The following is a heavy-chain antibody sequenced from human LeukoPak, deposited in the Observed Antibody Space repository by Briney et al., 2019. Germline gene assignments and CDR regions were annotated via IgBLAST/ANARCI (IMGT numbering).Heavy chain of an antibody. D-gene: IGHD3-22*01. CDR3: ARALPITMIVVVYPGGMDV. Sequence: GGSLRLSCAASGFTFSSYAMHWVRQAPGKGLEWVAVISYDGSNKYYADSVKGRLTISRDNSKNTLYLQMNSLRAEDTAVYYCARALPITMIVVVYPGGMDVWGQGTTVTVSS. CDR1: GFTFSSYA. CDR2: ISYDGSNK. J-gene: IGHJ6*02. V-gene: IGHV3-30-3*01.